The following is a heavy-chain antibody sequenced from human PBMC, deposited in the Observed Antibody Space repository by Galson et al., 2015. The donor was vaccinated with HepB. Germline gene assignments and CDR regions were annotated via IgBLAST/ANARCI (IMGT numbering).Heavy chain of an antibody. Sequence: SLRLSCAASGFTFSSYCMSWVRQAPGKGLEWVANIKEDGSEKYYVDSVKGRFTISRDNAKNSLYLQMNSLRAEDTAVYYCARITIFGVVVGFDYWGQGTLVTVSS. D-gene: IGHD3-3*01. CDR1: GFTFSSYC. CDR3: ARITIFGVVVGFDY. J-gene: IGHJ4*02. CDR2: IKEDGSEK. V-gene: IGHV3-7*03.